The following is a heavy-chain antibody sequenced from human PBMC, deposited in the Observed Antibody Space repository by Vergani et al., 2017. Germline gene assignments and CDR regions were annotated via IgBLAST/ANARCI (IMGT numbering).Heavy chain of an antibody. CDR2: MYHSGST. V-gene: IGHV4-59*01. CDR3: GRVADFYGLGSRLLDL. J-gene: IGHJ5*02. D-gene: IGHD3-10*01. Sequence: QVRLQESGPGLLKPSETLSLTCSVSGRSMSGYHWSWIRQPPGKELEWIGYMYHSGSTNYNPSLETRVTISGDTSKNQFSLKLNSVTAADTAVYYCGRVADFYGLGSRLLDLWGQGILVTVSS. CDR1: GRSMSGYH.